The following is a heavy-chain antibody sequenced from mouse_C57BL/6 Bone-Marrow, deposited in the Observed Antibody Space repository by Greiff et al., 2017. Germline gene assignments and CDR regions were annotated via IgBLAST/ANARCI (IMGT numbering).Heavy chain of an antibody. V-gene: IGHV1-59*01. CDR1: GYTFTSYW. CDR2: IDPSDSYT. Sequence: QVQLQQPGAELVRPGTSVKLSCKASGYTFTSYWMHWVKQRPGQGLEWIGVIDPSDSYTNYTQKFKGKATLTVDTSSSTAYMQLSSLTSEDSAVYYCARGGGDYWGQGTTLTVSS. CDR3: ARGGGDY. J-gene: IGHJ2*01.